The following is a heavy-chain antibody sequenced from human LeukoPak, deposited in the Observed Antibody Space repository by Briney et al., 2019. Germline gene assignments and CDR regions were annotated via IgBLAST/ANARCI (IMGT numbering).Heavy chain of an antibody. CDR2: IIPIFGTA. Sequence: SVKVSCKASGGTFSSYAISWVRQAPGQGLEWMGGIIPIFGTANYAQKFQGRVTITADESTSTAYMELSSLRSEDTAVYYCARGSYCTNGVCYPRFSHWDVNYFQHWGQGTLVTVSS. CDR3: ARGSYCTNGVCYPRFSHWDVNYFQH. CDR1: GGTFSSYA. J-gene: IGHJ1*01. D-gene: IGHD2-8*01. V-gene: IGHV1-69*13.